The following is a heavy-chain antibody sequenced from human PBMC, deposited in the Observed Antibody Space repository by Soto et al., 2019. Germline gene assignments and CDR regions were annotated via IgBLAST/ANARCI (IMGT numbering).Heavy chain of an antibody. D-gene: IGHD3-22*01. J-gene: IGHJ4*02. V-gene: IGHV3-23*01. Sequence: PGGSLRLSCAASGGTFSSYAMSWVRQAPGKGLEWVSAISGSGGSTYYADSVKGRFTISRDNSKNTLYLQMNSLRAEDTAVYYCAKAYYDSSGYSFSWRAHPSGFDYWGQGTLVTVSS. CDR1: GGTFSSYA. CDR2: ISGSGGST. CDR3: AKAYYDSSGYSFSWRAHPSGFDY.